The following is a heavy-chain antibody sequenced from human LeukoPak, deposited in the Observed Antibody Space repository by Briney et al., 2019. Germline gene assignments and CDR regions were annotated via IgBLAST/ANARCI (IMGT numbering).Heavy chain of an antibody. V-gene: IGHV3-7*01. CDR1: GFTFSSYW. D-gene: IGHD6-13*01. CDR3: ARGIKYSSSWYYFDY. CDR2: IKQDGSEK. J-gene: IGHJ4*02. Sequence: PGGSLRLSCAASGFTFSSYWMSWVRQAPGKGPEWVANIKQDGSEKYYVDSVKGRFTISRDNAKNSLYLQMNSLRAEDTAVYYCARGIKYSSSWYYFDYWGQGTLVTVSS.